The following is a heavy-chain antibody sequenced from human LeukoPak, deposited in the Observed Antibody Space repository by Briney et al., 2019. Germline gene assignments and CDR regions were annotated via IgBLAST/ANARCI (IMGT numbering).Heavy chain of an antibody. CDR3: ARLYYYGSGSYVSWFDP. D-gene: IGHD3-10*01. CDR1: GGFIDKNAYY. V-gene: IGHV4-39*07. J-gene: IGHJ5*02. Sequence: PSETLSPTCTVSGGFIDKNAYYWGWIRQPPGKGLEWIGSMYYSGSTYYNQSLRSRVTTSVDTSKNQFSLRLSSVTAADTAVYYCARLYYYGSGSYVSWFDPWGQGTLVTVSS. CDR2: MYYSGST.